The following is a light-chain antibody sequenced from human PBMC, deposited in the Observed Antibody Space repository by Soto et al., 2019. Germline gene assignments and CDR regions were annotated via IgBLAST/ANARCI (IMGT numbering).Light chain of an antibody. CDR1: SSNIGSKT. CDR3: AAWDDSLNGYV. Sequence: QAVVTQPPSASGTPGQRVTVSCAGHSSNIGSKTVNWYQHLPGTAPKLLIYGDNQRPSGVPDRFSGSKSGTSASLAISGLQSADEADYYCAAWDDSLNGYVFGTGTKLTVL. J-gene: IGLJ1*01. V-gene: IGLV1-44*01. CDR2: GDN.